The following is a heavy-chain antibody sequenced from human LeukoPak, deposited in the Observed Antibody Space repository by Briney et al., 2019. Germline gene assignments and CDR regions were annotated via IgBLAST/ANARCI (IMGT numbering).Heavy chain of an antibody. D-gene: IGHD5-24*01. Sequence: SETLSFTCTVSGGSISSGGYYWSWIRQHPGKGLEWIGYIYYSGSTYYNPSLKSRVTISVDTSKNHFSLKLSSVTAADTAVYYCARNRDGYNSFDYWGQGTLVTVSS. CDR1: GGSISSGGYY. CDR3: ARNRDGYNSFDY. V-gene: IGHV4-31*03. CDR2: IYYSGST. J-gene: IGHJ4*02.